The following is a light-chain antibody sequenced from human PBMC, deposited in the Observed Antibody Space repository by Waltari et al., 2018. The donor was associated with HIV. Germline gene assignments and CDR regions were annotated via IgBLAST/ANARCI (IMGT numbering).Light chain of an antibody. CDR2: EVS. CDR3: SSYRRSSTLEV. Sequence: QSALTQPASVSGSPGQSITISCTGTSSDVGGYNYVSWYQQHPGKAPKLMIYEVSNRPAGVSNRFSGSKSGNTASLTISGLQAEDEADYYCSSYRRSSTLEVFGTGTKVTVL. V-gene: IGLV2-14*01. CDR1: SSDVGGYNY. J-gene: IGLJ1*01.